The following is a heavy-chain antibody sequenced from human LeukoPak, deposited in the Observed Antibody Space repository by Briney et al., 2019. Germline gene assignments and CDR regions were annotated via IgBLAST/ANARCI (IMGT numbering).Heavy chain of an antibody. CDR2: ISYDGSNK. CDR3: ATPPLCSSTSCKYSKRDY. Sequence: GRSLRLSCAASGFTFSSYGMHWVRQAPGKGLEWVAVISYDGSNKYYADSVKGRFTISRDNSKNTLYLQMNSLRAEDTAVYYCATPPLCSSTSCKYSKRDYWGQGTLVTVSS. J-gene: IGHJ4*02. V-gene: IGHV3-30*03. CDR1: GFTFSSYG. D-gene: IGHD2-2*01.